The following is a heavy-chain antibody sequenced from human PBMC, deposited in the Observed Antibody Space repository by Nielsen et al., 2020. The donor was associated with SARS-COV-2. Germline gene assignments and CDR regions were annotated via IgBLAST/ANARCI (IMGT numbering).Heavy chain of an antibody. D-gene: IGHD4-17*01. CDR2: IYYSGST. V-gene: IGHV4-61*08. CDR1: GGSISSGGYY. J-gene: IGHJ6*02. CDR3: ARDHRDYGDYGPYYYYYGMDV. Sequence: SETLSLTCTVSGGSISSGGYYWSWIRQHPGKGLEWIGYIYYSGSTNYNPSLKSRVTISVDTSKNQFSLKLSSVTAADTAVYYCARDHRDYGDYGPYYYYYGMDVWGQGTTVTVSS.